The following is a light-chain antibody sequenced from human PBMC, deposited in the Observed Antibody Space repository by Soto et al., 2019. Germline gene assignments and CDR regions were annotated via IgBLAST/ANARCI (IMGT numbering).Light chain of an antibody. Sequence: QSALTQPPSASGTPGQRVTISCSGSNSNIGRNTVNWYQQLPGTAPKLLIYSNNQRPSGVPDRFSGSKSGTSASLDISGLQSEDEADYYCAAWDDSLKAVFGGGTKVTVL. V-gene: IGLV1-44*01. CDR3: AAWDDSLKAV. J-gene: IGLJ3*02. CDR2: SNN. CDR1: NSNIGRNT.